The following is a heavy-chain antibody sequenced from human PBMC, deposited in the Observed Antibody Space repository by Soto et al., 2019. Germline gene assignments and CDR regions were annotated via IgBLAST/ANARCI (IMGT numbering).Heavy chain of an antibody. Sequence: QITLKESGPTLVKPTQTLTLTCTFSGFSLTTRGVAVGWIRQPPGKALEWLALIYWDDDEGYSPSLKSRLTITQDTSKTRVVLRMTNMDPEDTATYFCAHRPRGFSYYFDYWGQGTLVTVSS. CDR2: IYWDDDE. V-gene: IGHV2-5*02. J-gene: IGHJ4*02. CDR3: AHRPRGFSYYFDY. D-gene: IGHD3-10*01. CDR1: GFSLTTRGVA.